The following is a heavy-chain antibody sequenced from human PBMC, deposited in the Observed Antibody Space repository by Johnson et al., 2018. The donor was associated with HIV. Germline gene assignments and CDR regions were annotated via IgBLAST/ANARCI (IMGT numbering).Heavy chain of an antibody. CDR1: GFTFDVYY. J-gene: IGHJ3*02. CDR3: AKDLRRGIAARGAFDI. Sequence: EVQVVESGGGLLQPGRSLRLSCAASGFTFDVYYMHWVRQAPGKGLEWVSGITWNSGNIAYADSVKGRFTISRDNAKTSLYLQMNSLRAEDTAVYYCAKDLRRGIAARGAFDIWGQGTMVTVSS. D-gene: IGHD6-13*01. CDR2: ITWNSGNI. V-gene: IGHV3-9*01.